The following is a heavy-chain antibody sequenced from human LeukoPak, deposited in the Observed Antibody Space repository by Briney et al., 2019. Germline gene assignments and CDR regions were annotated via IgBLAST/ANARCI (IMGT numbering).Heavy chain of an antibody. CDR1: AGSISLYNTYY. CDR3: ARGPCDFWSGYYSDAFDI. D-gene: IGHD3-3*01. Sequence: SETLSLTCTVSAGSISLYNTYYWNWIRQSPGKGLEWIGYIYYSGSTSYNPSLKSRVTISVDTFRNQFSLKLTSVTAADTAIYYCARGPCDFWSGYYSDAFDIWGQGTMVTVSS. J-gene: IGHJ3*02. V-gene: IGHV4-59*01. CDR2: IYYSGST.